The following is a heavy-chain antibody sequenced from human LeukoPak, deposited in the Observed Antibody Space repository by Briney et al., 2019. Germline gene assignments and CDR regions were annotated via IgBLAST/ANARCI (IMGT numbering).Heavy chain of an antibody. J-gene: IGHJ4*02. Sequence: PGGSLRLSCAASRLIVSRNYMSWVRQAPGKGLEWVSYISSSGSTIYYADSVKGRFTISRDNAKNSLYLQMNSLRAEDTAVYYCARDGPYSGYYFDYWGQGTLVTVSS. V-gene: IGHV3-11*04. CDR1: RLIVSRNY. CDR3: ARDGPYSGYYFDY. CDR2: ISSSGSTI. D-gene: IGHD6-19*01.